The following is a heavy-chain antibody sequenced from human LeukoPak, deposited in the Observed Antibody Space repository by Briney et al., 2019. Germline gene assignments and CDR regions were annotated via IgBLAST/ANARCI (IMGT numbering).Heavy chain of an antibody. CDR3: ARHVVAFGGSSSWFDP. CDR1: GYSFTSYW. Sequence: GESLKISCKGSGYSFTSYWIGWVRQMPGKGLEWMGIIYPGDSDTRYSPSFQGQVTISADKSISTAYLQWSSLKASDTAMYYCARHVVAFGGSSSWFDPWGQGTLVTVSS. CDR2: IYPGDSDT. V-gene: IGHV5-51*01. D-gene: IGHD6-6*01. J-gene: IGHJ5*02.